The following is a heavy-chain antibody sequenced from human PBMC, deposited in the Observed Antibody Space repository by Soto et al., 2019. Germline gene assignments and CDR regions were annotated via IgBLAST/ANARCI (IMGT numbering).Heavy chain of an antibody. V-gene: IGHV3-66*01. CDR1: GFTVSSNY. D-gene: IGHD4-17*01. CDR3: ARDAPYGVPPFAY. CDR2: IYSGGST. J-gene: IGHJ4*02. Sequence: EVQLVESGGGLVQPGGSLRLSCAASGFTVSSNYMSWVRQAPGKGLEWVSVIYSGGSTYYADSVKGRFTISRDNSKNTLYLQMNSLRAEDTAVYYCARDAPYGVPPFAYWGQGTLVTVSS.